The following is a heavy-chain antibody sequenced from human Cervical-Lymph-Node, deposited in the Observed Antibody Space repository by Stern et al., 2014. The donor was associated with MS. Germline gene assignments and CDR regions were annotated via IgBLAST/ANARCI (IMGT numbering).Heavy chain of an antibody. V-gene: IGHV1-2*06. D-gene: IGHD4-17*01. Sequence: QVQLVQSGAEVKKPAASVTVPCKTSGYKFTAYYIHWVRQAPGKGLTWMGRPNPSSGATVLAQTFQGRVTMTRDTSISTAYMELTGLTPGDTAVYYCARSTTVTPLEFWGQGALVAVSS. CDR1: GYKFTAYY. J-gene: IGHJ1*01. CDR3: ARSTTVTPLEF. CDR2: PNPSSGAT.